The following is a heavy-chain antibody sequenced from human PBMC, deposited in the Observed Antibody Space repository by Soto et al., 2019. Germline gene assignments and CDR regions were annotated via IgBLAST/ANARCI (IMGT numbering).Heavy chain of an antibody. CDR3: ARGVVPAAMYFDY. Sequence: GESLKISCKGSGYSFTSYWIGWVRQMPGKGLEWMGIIYPGDSDTRYSPSFQGPVTISADKSISSAYLQWRSMKASDIAMYYWARGVVPAAMYFDYSGEGTRVSVGS. D-gene: IGHD2-2*01. CDR1: GYSFTSYW. J-gene: IGHJ4*02. V-gene: IGHV5-51*01. CDR2: IYPGDSDT.